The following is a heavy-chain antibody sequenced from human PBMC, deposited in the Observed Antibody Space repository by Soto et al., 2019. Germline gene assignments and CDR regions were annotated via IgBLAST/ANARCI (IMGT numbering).Heavy chain of an antibody. CDR1: GYTFTSYG. Sequence: ASVKVSCKASGYTFTSYGISWVRQAPGQGLEWMGWISAYNGNTNYAQKLQGRVTMTTDTSTSTAYMELRSLRSDDTAVYYCAREDILSGSSPHWVYFDYWGQGTLVTVSS. J-gene: IGHJ4*02. V-gene: IGHV1-18*01. D-gene: IGHD1-26*01. CDR3: AREDILSGSSPHWVYFDY. CDR2: ISAYNGNT.